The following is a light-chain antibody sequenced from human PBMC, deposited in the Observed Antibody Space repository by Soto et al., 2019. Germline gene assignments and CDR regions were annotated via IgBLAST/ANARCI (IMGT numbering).Light chain of an antibody. J-gene: IGLJ1*01. CDR3: CSYAGTYTHYV. CDR1: SSDVGGYNF. CDR2: DVN. Sequence: QSVLTQPRSVSGSPGQSVTISCTGTSSDVGGYNFVSWYQQHPGKAPKLMIYDVNKRPSGVPGRFSGSKSGNTASLTISGLQAEDEADYSCCSYAGTYTHYVFGTGTNVTVL. V-gene: IGLV2-11*01.